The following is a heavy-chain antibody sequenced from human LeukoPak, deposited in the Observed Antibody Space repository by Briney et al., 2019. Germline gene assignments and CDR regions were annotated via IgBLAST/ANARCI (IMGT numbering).Heavy chain of an antibody. CDR1: GYSFTNYW. V-gene: IGHV5-51*01. Sequence: GESLKISCKGSGYSFTNYWIGWVRQMPGKGLEWMGIIYPGDSDTRYNPSFQGQVTISADKSISTAYLQWSSLKASDTATYYCGRLREVDTAMVDLFYFDFWGQGTLVTVSS. CDR2: IYPGDSDT. D-gene: IGHD5-18*01. CDR3: GRLREVDTAMVDLFYFDF. J-gene: IGHJ4*02.